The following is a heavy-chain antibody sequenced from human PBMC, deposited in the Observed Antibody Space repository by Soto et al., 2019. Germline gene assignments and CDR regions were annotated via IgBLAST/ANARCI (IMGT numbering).Heavy chain of an antibody. D-gene: IGHD5-12*01. Sequence: QVQLVQSGAEVKKPGASVKVSCKASGYTFTGYYIHWVRQAPGQGLEWMGWINPNNGDTNYAQKFQGRFTMTRDTSTSTAYMELSSLRFDDTAVYYCARHSGYDYVFDYWGQGTLVTVSS. J-gene: IGHJ4*02. CDR1: GYTFTGYY. CDR3: ARHSGYDYVFDY. CDR2: INPNNGDT. V-gene: IGHV1-2*02.